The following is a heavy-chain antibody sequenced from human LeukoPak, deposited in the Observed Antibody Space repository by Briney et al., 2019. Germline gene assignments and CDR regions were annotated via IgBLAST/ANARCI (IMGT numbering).Heavy chain of an antibody. CDR3: ATEIMVRGVTWWFDP. Sequence: ASVKVSCKVSGYTLTELSMHWVRQAPGKGLDWRGVFDPEDGETIYAQKFKGRVTMTEDTSTDTAYMELSSLRSEDTAVYYCATEIMVRGVTWWFDPWGQGTLVTVSS. CDR2: FDPEDGET. CDR1: GYTLTELS. J-gene: IGHJ5*02. V-gene: IGHV1-24*01. D-gene: IGHD3-10*01.